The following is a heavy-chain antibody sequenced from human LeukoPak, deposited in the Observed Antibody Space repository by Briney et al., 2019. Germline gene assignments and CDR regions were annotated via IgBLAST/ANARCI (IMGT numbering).Heavy chain of an antibody. V-gene: IGHV3-7*01. Sequence: GGSLRLSCAASGFTFSSYWMSWVRQAPGKGLEWVANIKQDESEKYYVDSVKGRFTISRDNAKNSLYLQMNSLRAEDTAVYYCAREELYYYYGMDVWGQGTTVTVSS. CDR1: GFTFSSYW. J-gene: IGHJ6*02. CDR3: AREELYYYYGMDV. D-gene: IGHD1-26*01. CDR2: IKQDESEK.